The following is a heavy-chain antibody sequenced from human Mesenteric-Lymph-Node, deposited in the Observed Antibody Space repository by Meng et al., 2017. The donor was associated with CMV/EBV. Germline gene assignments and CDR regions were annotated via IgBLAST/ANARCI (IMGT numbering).Heavy chain of an antibody. V-gene: IGHV4-34*01. Sequence: TCAVYGGSFSGYYWSWIRQPPGKGLEWIGEINHSGSTDYNPSLKSRVTISVDTSKNQFSLKLSSVTAADTAVYYCATVGRDGYNWLDYWGQGTLVTVSS. CDR3: ATVGRDGYNWLDY. D-gene: IGHD5-24*01. CDR1: GGSFSGYY. J-gene: IGHJ4*02. CDR2: INHSGST.